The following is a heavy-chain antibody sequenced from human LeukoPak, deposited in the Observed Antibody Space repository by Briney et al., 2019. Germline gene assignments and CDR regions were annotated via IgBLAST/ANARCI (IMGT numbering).Heavy chain of an antibody. Sequence: KPGGSLRLSCAASGFTFSSYSMNWVRQAPGKGLEWVSSISSSSSYIYYADSVKGRFTISRDNAKNSLYLQMNSLRAEDTAVYYCARDSVLRYFDWLSPTPFYGMDVWGQGTTVTVSS. J-gene: IGHJ6*02. V-gene: IGHV3-21*01. CDR2: ISSSSSYI. D-gene: IGHD3-9*01. CDR3: ARDSVLRYFDWLSPTPFYGMDV. CDR1: GFTFSSYS.